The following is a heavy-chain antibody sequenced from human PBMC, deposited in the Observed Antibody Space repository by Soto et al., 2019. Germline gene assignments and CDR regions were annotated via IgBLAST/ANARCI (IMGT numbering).Heavy chain of an antibody. CDR2: IWYDGSNK. J-gene: IGHJ3*02. V-gene: IGHV3-33*01. CDR1: GFTFSSYG. D-gene: IGHD1-26*01. CDR3: ARVGPERSSAVGT. Sequence: QVQLVESGGGVVQPGRSLRLSCAASGFTFSSYGMHWVRQAPGKGLEWVAVIWYDGSNKYYADSVKGRFTISRDNSKNTLYAQMKSLRAGDTAVYYCARVGPERSSAVGTWGQGTMVTVS.